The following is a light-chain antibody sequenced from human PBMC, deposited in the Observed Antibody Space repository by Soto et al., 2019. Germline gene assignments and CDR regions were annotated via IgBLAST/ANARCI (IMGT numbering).Light chain of an antibody. CDR3: QQSYCTQYT. Sequence: DIQMTQSPSSLSASVGDRVTITCRASQSISSYLNWYQQKPGKAPKLLIYAASSLQSGVPSRFSGSGSGTDFTLTISSLQPEDFATYYCQQSYCTQYTFGQGTKLQIK. CDR1: QSISSY. V-gene: IGKV1-39*01. J-gene: IGKJ2*01. CDR2: AAS.